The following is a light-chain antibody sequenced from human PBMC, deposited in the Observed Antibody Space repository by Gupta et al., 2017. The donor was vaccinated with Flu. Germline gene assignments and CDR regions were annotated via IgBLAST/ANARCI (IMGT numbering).Light chain of an antibody. CDR1: ELGDKY. Sequence: SYELTQPPSVSCSPGQTANITCSGDELGDKYACWYQQKPGQSTVLVIYQDSKRPSGIPERFSGSNSGNTATLTISGTQAMDEADYYCQAWDSSTVVFGAGTKLTVL. CDR3: QAWDSSTVV. J-gene: IGLJ2*01. CDR2: QDS. V-gene: IGLV3-1*01.